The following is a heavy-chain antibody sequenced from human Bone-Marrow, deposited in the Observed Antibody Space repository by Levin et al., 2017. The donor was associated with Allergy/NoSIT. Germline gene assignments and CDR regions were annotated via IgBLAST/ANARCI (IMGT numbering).Heavy chain of an antibody. CDR1: GFTFSSDG. Sequence: QRGESLKISCAASGFTFSSDGMHWVRQVPGKGLEWVAIIWYDGSQTYYADSVKGRFTISRDNSKNTLYLQMNSLRAEDTAVYYCARRGSGSYFGYLDVWGKGTTVIVSS. V-gene: IGHV3-33*01. J-gene: IGHJ6*03. CDR3: ARRGSGSYFGYLDV. D-gene: IGHD3-10*01. CDR2: IWYDGSQT.